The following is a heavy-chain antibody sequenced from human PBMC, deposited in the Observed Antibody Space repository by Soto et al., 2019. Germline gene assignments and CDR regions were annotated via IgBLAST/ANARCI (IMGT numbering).Heavy chain of an antibody. J-gene: IGHJ3*02. D-gene: IGHD3-16*01. V-gene: IGHV4-34*01. CDR1: GGSFSGYY. Sequence: SETLSLTCAVYGGSFSGYYWSGIRQPPGKGLEWIGEINHSGSTNYNPSLKSRVTISVDTSKNQFSLKLSSVTAADTAVYYCARGVRGSYSDAFDIWGQGTMVTVSS. CDR3: ARGVRGSYSDAFDI. CDR2: INHSGST.